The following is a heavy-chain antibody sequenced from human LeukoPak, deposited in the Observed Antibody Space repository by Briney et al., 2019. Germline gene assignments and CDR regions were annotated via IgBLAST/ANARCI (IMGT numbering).Heavy chain of an antibody. CDR3: AAQWLERLNWFDP. V-gene: IGHV4-39*01. CDR1: GGSISSSSYY. D-gene: IGHD6-19*01. J-gene: IGHJ5*02. CDR2: IYYSGST. Sequence: PSETLSLTCTVSGGSISSSSYYWGWIRQPPGKGLEWIGSIYYSGSTYYNPSPKSRVTISVDTSKNQFSLKLSSVTAADTAVYYCAAQWLERLNWFDPWGQGTLVTVSS.